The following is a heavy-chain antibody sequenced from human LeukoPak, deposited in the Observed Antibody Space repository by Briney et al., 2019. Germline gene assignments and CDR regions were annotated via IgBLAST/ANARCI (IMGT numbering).Heavy chain of an antibody. CDR3: ATVLGPRGYFDY. CDR1: GYTLTELS. CDR2: FDPEDGET. Sequence: ASVKVSCKVSGYTLTELSMHWVRQAPGKGLECMGGFDPEDGETIYAQKFQGRVTMTEDTSTDTAYMELSSLRSEDTAVYYCATVLGPRGYFDYWGQGTLVTVSS. D-gene: IGHD1-26*01. J-gene: IGHJ4*02. V-gene: IGHV1-24*01.